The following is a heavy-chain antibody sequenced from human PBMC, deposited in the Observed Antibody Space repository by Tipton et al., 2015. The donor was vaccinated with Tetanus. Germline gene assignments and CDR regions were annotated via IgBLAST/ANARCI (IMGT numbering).Heavy chain of an antibody. J-gene: IGHJ3*02. Sequence: TLSLTCTVSGGSVNSYYWSWIRQSPGRGLEWIGYVYFSGSTKYNPSHASRVTISVDTSNNQISLNLNSVTAADTAVYYCARIGWLQQNKPAFDIWGQGTVVTVSS. D-gene: IGHD6-19*01. V-gene: IGHV4-59*02. CDR1: GGSVNSYY. CDR2: VYFSGST. CDR3: ARIGWLQQNKPAFDI.